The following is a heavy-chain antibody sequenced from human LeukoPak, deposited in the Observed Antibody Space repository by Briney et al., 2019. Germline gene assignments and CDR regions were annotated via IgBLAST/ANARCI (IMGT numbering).Heavy chain of an antibody. Sequence: GGSLRLSCVASGFTVSSNYMSWVRQAPGKGLEWVSVIYSGGSTYYADSVKGRFTISRDNSKNTLYLQMNSLRAEDTAVYYCARDEGATEFDYWGQGTLVTVSS. D-gene: IGHD1-26*01. J-gene: IGHJ4*02. CDR3: ARDEGATEFDY. CDR2: IYSGGST. V-gene: IGHV3-66*01. CDR1: GFTVSSNY.